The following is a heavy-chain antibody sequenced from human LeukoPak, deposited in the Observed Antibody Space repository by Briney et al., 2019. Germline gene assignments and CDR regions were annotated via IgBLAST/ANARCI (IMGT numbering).Heavy chain of an antibody. D-gene: IGHD5-18*01. J-gene: IGHJ4*02. CDR2: ISSNGGST. Sequence: PGGSLRLSCAASGFTFSSYAMSWVRQAPGKGLEYVSAISSNGGSTYYANSVKGRFTISRDNSKNTLYLQMGSLRAEDMAVYYCARKRGYSYGYDYWGQGTLVTVSS. V-gene: IGHV3-64*01. CDR3: ARKRGYSYGYDY. CDR1: GFTFSSYA.